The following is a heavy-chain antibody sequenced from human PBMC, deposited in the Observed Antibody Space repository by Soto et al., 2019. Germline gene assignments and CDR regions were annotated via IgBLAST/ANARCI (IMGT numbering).Heavy chain of an antibody. CDR1: GFSFNTHG. Sequence: QVQLVESGGGVVQPGTSLRLSCAASGFSFNTHGMHWIRQTPAKGLEWVAVIWFDGSKKYYEDSVTGRFTISRDNSRSALYLEMDSLRVEDTGVYYCARSSCLGIDFWGQGTLVTVSS. V-gene: IGHV3-33*01. D-gene: IGHD6-19*01. CDR3: ARSSCLGIDF. CDR2: IWFDGSKK. J-gene: IGHJ4*02.